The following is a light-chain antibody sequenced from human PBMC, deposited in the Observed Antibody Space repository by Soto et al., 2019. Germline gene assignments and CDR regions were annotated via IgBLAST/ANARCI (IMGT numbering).Light chain of an antibody. CDR1: QSVSSSS. J-gene: IGKJ1*01. V-gene: IGKV3-20*01. CDR2: AVS. CDR3: QHFGDSVWT. Sequence: EILFTQSPGTLSLSPGERATLSWRASQSVSSSSVAWYRQRTGQAPRLLIYAVSSRDIDTPDRFSGSGSGTDFTLPLSRLEPEDFDVYYCQHFGDSVWTFGQGTKVDIK.